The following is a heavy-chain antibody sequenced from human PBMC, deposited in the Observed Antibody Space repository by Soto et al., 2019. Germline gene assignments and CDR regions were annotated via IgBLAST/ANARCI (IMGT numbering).Heavy chain of an antibody. CDR3: AKGSGTPYYFDY. CDR1: GFTFSSCA. D-gene: IGHD1-26*01. V-gene: IGHV3-23*01. J-gene: IGHJ4*02. Sequence: GGSLRLSCAASGFTFSSCAMSWVRQPSGTGLEFVSAISTSGGSTDYADSVKGRFTISRDNSKNTLYLQMNSLRAEDTAVYYCAKGSGTPYYFDYWGQGTLVTVSS. CDR2: ISTSGGST.